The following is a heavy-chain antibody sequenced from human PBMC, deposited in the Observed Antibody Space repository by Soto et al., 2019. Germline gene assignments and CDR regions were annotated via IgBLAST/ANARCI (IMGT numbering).Heavy chain of an antibody. CDR3: AKGYCGGGRCYDLDNWFDS. Sequence: EVQLLESGGGLVQPGGSLRLSCAASGFTFSTYAMTWVRQAPGKGPEWVSRIGDSEGETTHYADSVKGRFTISSDNAKNTMYLQMDSLRVEDTAIYYCAKGYCGGGRCYDLDNWFDSWGQGTRVTVSS. J-gene: IGHJ5*01. D-gene: IGHD2-15*01. CDR1: GFTFSTYA. CDR2: IGDSEGETT. V-gene: IGHV3-23*01.